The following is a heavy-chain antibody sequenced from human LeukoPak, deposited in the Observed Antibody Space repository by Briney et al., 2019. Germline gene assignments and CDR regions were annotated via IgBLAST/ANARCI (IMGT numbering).Heavy chain of an antibody. CDR2: ISSSSSTI. J-gene: IGHJ6*02. D-gene: IGHD3-3*01. CDR1: GFTFSSYS. V-gene: IGHV3-48*01. Sequence: PGGSLRLSCAASGFTFSSYSMNWVRQAPGKGLEWVSYISSSSSTIYYADSVKGRFTISRDSSKNTLYLQMNSLRAEDTAVYYCAKGITIFGRNYYGMDVWGQGTTVTVSS. CDR3: AKGITIFGRNYYGMDV.